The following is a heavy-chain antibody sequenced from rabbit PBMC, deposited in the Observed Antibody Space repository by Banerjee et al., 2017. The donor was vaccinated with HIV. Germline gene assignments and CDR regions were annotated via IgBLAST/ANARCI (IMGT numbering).Heavy chain of an antibody. V-gene: IGHV1S40*01. J-gene: IGHJ3*01. D-gene: IGHD7-1*01. Sequence: QQLVESGGGLVKPGASLTLTCKASGFSFSSGYYMCWVRQAPGKGLEWIACIVAGSSGGDYYASWVNGRFTISKTSSTTVTLQMTSLTAANTATYFCAKTANGGGDATGTLWGQGTLVTVS. CDR3: AKTANGGGDATGTL. CDR2: IVAGSSGGD. CDR1: GFSFSSGYY.